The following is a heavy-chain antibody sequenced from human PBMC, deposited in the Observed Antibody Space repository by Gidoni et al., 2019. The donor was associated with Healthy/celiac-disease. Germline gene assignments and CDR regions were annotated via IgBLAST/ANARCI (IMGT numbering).Heavy chain of an antibody. CDR1: GFTFSSYS. CDR2: ISSSSSYI. CDR3: ARDGYSYGYSYDAFDI. J-gene: IGHJ3*02. D-gene: IGHD5-18*01. V-gene: IGHV3-21*01. Sequence: EVQLVESGGGLVKPGGSLRLSCAASGFTFSSYSMNWFRQAPGKGLEWVSSISSSSSYIYYADSVKGRFTISRDNAKNSLYLQMNSLRAEDTAVYYCARDGYSYGYSYDAFDIWGQGTMVTVSS.